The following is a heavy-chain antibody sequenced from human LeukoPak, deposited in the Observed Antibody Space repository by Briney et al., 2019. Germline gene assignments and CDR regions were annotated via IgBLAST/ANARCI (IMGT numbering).Heavy chain of an antibody. CDR3: ARRLIPGYCSSTSCPFDGMDV. D-gene: IGHD2-2*01. J-gene: IGHJ6*02. V-gene: IGHV5-51*01. CDR1: GYSFTSYW. Sequence: NHGESLKISCKGSGYSFTSYWIGWVRQMPGKGLEWMGIIYPGDSDTRYSPSFQGQVTISADKSISTAYLQWSGLKASDTAMYYCARRLIPGYCSSTSCPFDGMDVWGQGTTVTVSS. CDR2: IYPGDSDT.